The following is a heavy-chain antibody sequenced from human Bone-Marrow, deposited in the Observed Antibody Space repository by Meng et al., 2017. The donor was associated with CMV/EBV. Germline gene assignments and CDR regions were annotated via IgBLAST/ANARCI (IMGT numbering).Heavy chain of an antibody. V-gene: IGHV1-2*02. D-gene: IGHD3-10*01. J-gene: IGHJ6*02. CDR1: GYTFTGYY. CDR2: INPNSGGT. CDR3: ARDDRMVRGVILTRYYGMDV. Sequence: ASVKVSCKASGYTFTGYYMHWVRQAPGQGLEWMGWINPNSGGTNYAQKFQGRVTMTRDTSISKAYMELSRLRSDDTAVYYCARDDRMVRGVILTRYYGMDVWGQGTTVTVSS.